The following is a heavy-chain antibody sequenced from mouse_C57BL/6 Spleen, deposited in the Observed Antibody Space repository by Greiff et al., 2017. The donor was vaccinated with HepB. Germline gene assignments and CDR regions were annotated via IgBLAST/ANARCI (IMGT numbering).Heavy chain of an antibody. CDR3: ARWGLRRDGYAMDY. V-gene: IGHV1-81*01. J-gene: IGHJ4*01. CDR1: GYTFTSYG. CDR2: IYPRSGNT. Sequence: QVQLQQSGAELARPGASVKLSCKASGYTFTSYGISWVKQRTGQGLEWIGEIYPRSGNTYYNEKFKGKATLTADKSSSTAYMELRSLTSEDSAVYFCARWGLRRDGYAMDYWGQGTSVTVSS. D-gene: IGHD2-4*01.